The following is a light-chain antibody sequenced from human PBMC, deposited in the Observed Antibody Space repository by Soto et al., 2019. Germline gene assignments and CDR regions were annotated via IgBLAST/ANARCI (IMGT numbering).Light chain of an antibody. J-gene: IGKJ1*01. CDR2: KAS. CDR3: QQYNSYST. CDR1: QSISSW. V-gene: IGKV1-5*03. Sequence: EIQMTQSPSTLSAYVGDRVTITCRASQSISSWLAWYQQKPGKDPKLLIYKASSLESGVPSRFSGSGSGTEFTLTISSLQPEEFATYDCQQYNSYSTFGQGTKVDIK.